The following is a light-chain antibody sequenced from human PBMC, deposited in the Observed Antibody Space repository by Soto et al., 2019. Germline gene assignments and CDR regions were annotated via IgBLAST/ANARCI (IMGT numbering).Light chain of an antibody. V-gene: IGKV3-20*01. J-gene: IGKJ3*01. CDR3: LLYGSSPWGT. Sequence: EVVLTQSPGTLSLSPGEGATLSCTSSQSISTTFLTWYQQKPGQAPRLLIYGASNRATGIPDRFSGSGSGTDFTLTISRLEPDDFAVYYCLLYGSSPWGTFGPGTKVDV. CDR2: GAS. CDR1: QSISTTF.